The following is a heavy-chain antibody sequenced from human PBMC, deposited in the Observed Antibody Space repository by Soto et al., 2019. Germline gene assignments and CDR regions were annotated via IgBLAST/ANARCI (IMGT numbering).Heavy chain of an antibody. V-gene: IGHV1-8*01. D-gene: IGHD4-4*01. J-gene: IGHJ6*03. CDR2: MNPNSGNT. Sequence: ASVKVSCKASGYTFTSYDINWVRQATGQGLEWMGWMNPNSGNTGYAQKFQGRVTTTRNTSISTAYMELSSLRSEDTAVYYCARGTTVTAITAFYYYYYYMDVWGKGTTVTVSS. CDR1: GYTFTSYD. CDR3: ARGTTVTAITAFYYYYYYMDV.